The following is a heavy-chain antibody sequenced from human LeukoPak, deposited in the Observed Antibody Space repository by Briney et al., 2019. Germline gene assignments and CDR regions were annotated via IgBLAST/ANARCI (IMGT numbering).Heavy chain of an antibody. J-gene: IGHJ4*02. CDR3: EKASVSMLRKVIED. D-gene: IGHD3-10*01. V-gene: IGHV3-9*01. CDR1: GFRFDDYA. Sequence: GGSLRLSCAASGFRFDDYAMHWVRQVPGKGLEWVSGLSWNSGSLDYADSVKGRFTISRDNAKNTLYVQMNSLRVEDTAFYYCEKASVSMLRKVIEDWGQGTLVTVSS. CDR2: LSWNSGSL.